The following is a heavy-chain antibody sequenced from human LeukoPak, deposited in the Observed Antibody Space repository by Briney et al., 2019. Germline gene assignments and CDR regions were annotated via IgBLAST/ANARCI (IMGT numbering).Heavy chain of an antibody. V-gene: IGHV3-66*02. D-gene: IGHD1-26*01. CDR2: IYSGGTT. J-gene: IGHJ4*02. CDR1: GFTVSSSY. Sequence: GGSLRLSCAASGFTVSSSYMSWVRQAPGKGLEWVSVIYSGGTTYYADSVKGRFTISRDNSKNTLYLQMNSLRVEDTAVYYCARGGGGNYRDYWGQETLVTVS. CDR3: ARGGGGNYRDY.